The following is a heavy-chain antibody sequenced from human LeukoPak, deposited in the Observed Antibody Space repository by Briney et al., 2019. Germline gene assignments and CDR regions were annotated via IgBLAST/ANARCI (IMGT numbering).Heavy chain of an antibody. Sequence: SETLSLTCAVYGGSFSGYYWSWIRQPPGKGLEWIGEINHSGSTNYNPSLKSRVTISVDTSKNQFSQKLSSVTAADTAVYYCAERRKKWRWLEPDPPFDYWGQGTLVTVSS. V-gene: IGHV4-34*01. J-gene: IGHJ4*02. CDR3: AERRKKWRWLEPDPPFDY. D-gene: IGHD6-19*01. CDR2: INHSGST. CDR1: GGSFSGYY.